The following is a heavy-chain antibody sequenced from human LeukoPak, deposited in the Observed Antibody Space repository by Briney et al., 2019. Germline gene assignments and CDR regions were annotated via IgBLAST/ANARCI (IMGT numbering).Heavy chain of an antibody. V-gene: IGHV4-4*07. CDR1: GGSISSYY. CDR2: IYNSGST. D-gene: IGHD2-15*01. CDR3: AREARGYCSGGSCLDDY. Sequence: SETLSLTCTVSGGSISSYYWSWVRQPAGKGLEWIGRIYNSGSTNYNPSLKSRVTMSVDTSKNQFSLKLSSVTAADTAVYYCAREARGYCSGGSCLDDYWGQGTLVTVSS. J-gene: IGHJ4*02.